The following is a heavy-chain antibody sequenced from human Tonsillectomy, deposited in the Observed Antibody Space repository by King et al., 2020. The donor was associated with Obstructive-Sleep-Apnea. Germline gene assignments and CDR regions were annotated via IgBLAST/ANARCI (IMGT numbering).Heavy chain of an antibody. Sequence: VQLVESGGGVVQPGGSLRLSCAGSGFTFRSYVMLGVRQAPGKGLEGVAIISYDGSKKYYAESVRGRFTISRDNSQKTVFLQMNSLRAEDTAWYYCAKHVRGHWSLDCWGQGTLVTVSS. CDR3: AKHVRGHWSLDC. CDR1: GFTFRSYV. CDR2: ISYDGSKK. V-gene: IGHV3-30*18. D-gene: IGHD6-6*01. J-gene: IGHJ4*02.